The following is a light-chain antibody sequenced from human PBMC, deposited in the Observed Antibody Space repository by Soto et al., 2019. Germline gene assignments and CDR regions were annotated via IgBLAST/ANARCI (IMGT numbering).Light chain of an antibody. J-gene: IGKJ1*01. CDR3: QHYNSYSEA. CDR1: KTIDSC. V-gene: IGKV1-5*03. CDR2: KAS. Sequence: DMQMIQSPSSMSGSVGDGVTITWRASKTIDSCLAWYQQKPGQAPKLLIYKASTLKSGVPSRFSGSGSGTEFTLTISSLQPDDFAAYYCQHYNSYSEAFGQGTKVDIK.